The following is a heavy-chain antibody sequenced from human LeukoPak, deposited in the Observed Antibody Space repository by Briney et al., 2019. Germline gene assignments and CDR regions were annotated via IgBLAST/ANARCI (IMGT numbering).Heavy chain of an antibody. CDR2: ISAHNDNT. J-gene: IGHJ4*02. D-gene: IGHD5-18*01. V-gene: IGHV1-18*01. Sequence: GASVKVSCKASGYTFTSYGISWVRQAPGQGLEWMGWISAHNDNTNDAQKLQCRVTMTTDTSTSTDNMELRSLRSNDTAGYYCARVNGYSNGVGAETGDYWYQGTLVTVSA. CDR1: GYTFTSYG. CDR3: ARVNGYSNGVGAETGDY.